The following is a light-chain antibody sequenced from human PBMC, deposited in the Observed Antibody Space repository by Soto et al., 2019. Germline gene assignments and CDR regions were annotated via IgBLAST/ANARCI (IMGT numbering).Light chain of an antibody. CDR3: HQYGISPGT. Sequence: EIVLTQSPGTLSLSPGERATLSCRASQSVRSNYLAWYQQKPGQAPSLLIYGASTRATGIPDRFSGSGSGTDFTLTITRLEPEDFAMYYCHQYGISPGTFGQGTKLEIK. V-gene: IGKV3-20*01. CDR1: QSVRSNY. CDR2: GAS. J-gene: IGKJ2*01.